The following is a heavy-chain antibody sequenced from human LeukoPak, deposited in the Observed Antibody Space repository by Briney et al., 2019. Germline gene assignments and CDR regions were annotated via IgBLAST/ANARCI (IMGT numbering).Heavy chain of an antibody. CDR3: ASAVAGSN. CDR1: GFTVSSNY. CDR2: IYSGGST. J-gene: IGHJ4*02. V-gene: IGHV3-66*01. Sequence: GGSLRPSCAASGFTVSSNYMSWVRQAPGKGLEWVSVIYSGGSTYYADSVKGRFTISRDNSKNTLYLQMNSLRVEDTAVYYCASAVAGSNWGQGTLVTVSS. D-gene: IGHD6-19*01.